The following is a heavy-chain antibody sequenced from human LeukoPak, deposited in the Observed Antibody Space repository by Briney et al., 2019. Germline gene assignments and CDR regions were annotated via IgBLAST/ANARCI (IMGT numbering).Heavy chain of an antibody. J-gene: IGHJ4*02. D-gene: IGHD2-2*01. V-gene: IGHV4-34*01. CDR2: INHSGST. CDR1: GGSFSGYY. CDR3: ARGKGYCSSTSCYWAPAFDY. Sequence: SETLSLTCAVYGGSFSGYYWSWIRQPPGKGLEWIGEINHSGSTNYNPSLKSRVTISVDTSKNQFSLKLSSVTAADSAVYYCARGKGYCSSTSCYWAPAFDYWGQGTLVTVSS.